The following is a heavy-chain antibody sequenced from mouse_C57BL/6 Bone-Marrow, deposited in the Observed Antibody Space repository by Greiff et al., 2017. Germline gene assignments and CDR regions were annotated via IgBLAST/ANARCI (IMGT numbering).Heavy chain of an antibody. CDR3: ASPFYVSSFDY. Sequence: QVQLQQSGAELVMPGASVKLSCKASGYTFTSYWMHWVKQRPGQGLEWIGEIDPSDSYTNYNQKFKGKSTLTVDKSSSTAYMQLSSLTSEDSAGYYCASPFYVSSFDYWGQGTTLTVSA. D-gene: IGHD1-1*01. V-gene: IGHV1-69*01. J-gene: IGHJ2*01. CDR2: IDPSDSYT. CDR1: GYTFTSYW.